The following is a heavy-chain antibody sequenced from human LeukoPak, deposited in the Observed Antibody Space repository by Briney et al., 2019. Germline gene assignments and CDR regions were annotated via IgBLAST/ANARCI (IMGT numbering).Heavy chain of an antibody. Sequence: SQTLSLTCTVSGGSISSGSYYWSWIRQPAGKGLEWIGRIYTSGSTNYNPSLKRRVTISVDTSKNQSSLKLSSVTAADTAVYYCARSLDTFDDYWGQGTLVTVSS. CDR2: IYTSGST. J-gene: IGHJ4*02. CDR1: GGSISSGSYY. D-gene: IGHD3-16*01. V-gene: IGHV4-61*02. CDR3: ARSLDTFDDY.